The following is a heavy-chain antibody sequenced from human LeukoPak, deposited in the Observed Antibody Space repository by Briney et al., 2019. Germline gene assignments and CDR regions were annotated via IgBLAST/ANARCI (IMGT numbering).Heavy chain of an antibody. D-gene: IGHD3-16*01. CDR1: GFTFDDYA. J-gene: IGHJ4*02. CDR2: ISGDGGST. V-gene: IGHV3-43*02. Sequence: GGSLRLSCAASGFTFDDYAMHWVRQAPGKGLEWGSLISGDGGSTYYADSVKGRFTISRDNSKNSLYLQMNSLRTEDTALYYCAKDKWLMYYFDYWGQGTLVTVPS. CDR3: AKDKWLMYYFDY.